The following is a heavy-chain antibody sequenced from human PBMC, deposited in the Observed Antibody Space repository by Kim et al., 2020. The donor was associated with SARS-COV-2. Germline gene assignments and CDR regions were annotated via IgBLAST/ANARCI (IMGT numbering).Heavy chain of an antibody. CDR3: AKQGGSYSFDY. CDR2: T. V-gene: IGHV3-23*01. D-gene: IGHD1-26*01. J-gene: IGHJ4*02. Sequence: TYYADSVKGRFTFSRDNSKNTLYLQMNSLRAEDTAIYYCAKQGGSYSFDYWGQGTLVTVSS.